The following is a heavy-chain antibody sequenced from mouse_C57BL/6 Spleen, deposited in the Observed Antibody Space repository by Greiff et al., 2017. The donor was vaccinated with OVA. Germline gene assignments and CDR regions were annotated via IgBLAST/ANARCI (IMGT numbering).Heavy chain of an antibody. CDR1: GFTFTDYY. V-gene: IGHV7-3*01. Sequence: EVKLVESGGGLVQPGGSLSLSCAASGFTFTDYYMSWVRQPPGKALEWLGFIRNKANGYTTEYSASVKGRFTISRDNSQSILYLQMNALRAEDSATYYCARSPSNWDGFAYWGQGTLVTVSA. CDR2: IRNKANGYTT. J-gene: IGHJ3*01. D-gene: IGHD4-1*01. CDR3: ARSPSNWDGFAY.